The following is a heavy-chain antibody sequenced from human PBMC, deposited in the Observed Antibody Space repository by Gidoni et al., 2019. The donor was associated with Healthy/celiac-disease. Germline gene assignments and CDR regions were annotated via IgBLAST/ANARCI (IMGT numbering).Heavy chain of an antibody. Sequence: EVQLVESGGGLVQPEGSLRLSCAASGFTFSSYWMHWVRQAPGKGLVWVSRINSDGSSTSYADSVKGRFTISRDNAKNTLYLQMNSLRAEDTAVYYCARDTIDVDTAMVLRYYDYGMDVWGQGTTVTVSS. J-gene: IGHJ6*02. D-gene: IGHD5-18*01. CDR1: GFTFSSYW. CDR2: INSDGSST. CDR3: ARDTIDVDTAMVLRYYDYGMDV. V-gene: IGHV3-74*01.